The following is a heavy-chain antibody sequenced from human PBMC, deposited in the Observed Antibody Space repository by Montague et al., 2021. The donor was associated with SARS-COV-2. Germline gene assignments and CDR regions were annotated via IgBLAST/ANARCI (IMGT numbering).Heavy chain of an antibody. J-gene: IGHJ2*01. CDR2: IYYSGST. CDR1: GGSISSSSYY. Sequence: SETLSLTCTVSGGSISSSSYYWGWIRQPPGKGLEWIGSIYYSGSTYYNPSLNSRVTISVDTSENQFSLKLTSVTAADTAVYYCARHYYDSSGYYSPCYFDLWGRGTLVTVSS. V-gene: IGHV4-39*01. D-gene: IGHD3-22*01. CDR3: ARHYYDSSGYYSPCYFDL.